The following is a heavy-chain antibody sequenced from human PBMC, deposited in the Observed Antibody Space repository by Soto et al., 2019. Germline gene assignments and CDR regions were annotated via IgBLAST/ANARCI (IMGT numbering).Heavy chain of an antibody. CDR3: ARDDRAVSIFGVAASYNWFDP. V-gene: IGHV1-46*03. CDR2: INPSGGST. CDR1: GYTFTSYY. J-gene: IGHJ5*02. Sequence: ASVKVSCKASGYTFTSYYMHWVRQAPGQGLEWMGIINPSGGSTSYAQKFKGRVTMTRDTSTSTVYMELSSLRSEDTAVYYCARDDRAVSIFGVAASYNWFDPWGQGTLVTVSS. D-gene: IGHD3-3*01.